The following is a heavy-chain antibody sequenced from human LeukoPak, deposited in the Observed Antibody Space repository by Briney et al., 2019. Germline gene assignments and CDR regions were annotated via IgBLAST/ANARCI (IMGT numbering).Heavy chain of an antibody. CDR1: GGSISSYY. Sequence: SETLSLTCTVSGGSISSYYWSWIRQPPGKGLEWIGYIYYSGSTNYNPSLKSRVTISVDTSKNQFSLKLSSVTAADTAVYYCAREMRKGFDYWGQGTLVTVSS. V-gene: IGHV4-59*01. CDR2: IYYSGST. J-gene: IGHJ4*02. CDR3: AREMRKGFDY.